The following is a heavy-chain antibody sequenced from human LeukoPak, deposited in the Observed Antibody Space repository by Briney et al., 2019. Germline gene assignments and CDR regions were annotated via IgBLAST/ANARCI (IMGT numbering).Heavy chain of an antibody. CDR3: ANDGSYYGSGSYSRGMDV. CDR2: IRYDGSDK. CDR1: GFTFSIYG. J-gene: IGHJ6*02. V-gene: IGHV3-30*02. D-gene: IGHD3-10*01. Sequence: GGSLRLSCAASGFTFSIYGIHWVRQAPGKGLEWVAFIRYDGSDKYYADSVKGRFTISRDNSKNTLYLQMNSLRAEDTAVYYCANDGSYYGSGSYSRGMDVWGQGTTVTVSS.